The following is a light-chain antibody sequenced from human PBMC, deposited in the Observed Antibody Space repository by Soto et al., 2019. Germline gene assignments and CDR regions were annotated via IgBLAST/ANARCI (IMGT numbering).Light chain of an antibody. Sequence: IRRAQSPSTVAASVVNRVVITCRASQNINKWLAWYQQKPGKAPKFLIYDASTLETGVPSRFSGSGSGTEFTLTISSLQPDDFANFYCQQYDTFPRTFRQGTKVDIK. V-gene: IGKV1-5*01. J-gene: IGKJ1*01. CDR3: QQYDTFPRT. CDR1: QNINKW. CDR2: DAS.